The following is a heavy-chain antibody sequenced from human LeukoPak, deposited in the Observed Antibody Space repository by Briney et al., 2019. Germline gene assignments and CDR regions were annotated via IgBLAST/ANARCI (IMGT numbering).Heavy chain of an antibody. CDR2: ISWNSGSI. D-gene: IGHD3-22*01. CDR3: AKDEMDSYDSSGYYY. V-gene: IGHV3-9*01. J-gene: IGHJ4*02. Sequence: PGGSLRLSCAASGFTFDDYAMHWVRQAPGKGLEWVSGISWNSGSIGYADSVKGRFTISRDNAKNSLYLQMNSLRAEDTAVYYCAKDEMDSYDSSGYYYWGQGTLVTVSS. CDR1: GFTFDDYA.